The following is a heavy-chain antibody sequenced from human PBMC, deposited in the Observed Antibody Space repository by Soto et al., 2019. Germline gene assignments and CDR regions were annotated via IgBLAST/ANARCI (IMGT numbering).Heavy chain of an antibody. V-gene: IGHV1-8*01. CDR3: AINEFVRGVIEY. CDR1: GYSFTSYD. J-gene: IGHJ4*02. D-gene: IGHD3-10*02. CDR2: MNPNRGNI. Sequence: QVQLVQSGAEVKKPGASVKVSCKASGYSFTSYDFNWVRQATGQGLEWMGWMNPNRGNIGYAQKFQRQVPITWDTSIGTAYMEPHCLTTEDTAVYYCAINEFVRGVIEYWGQGTLVTVSS.